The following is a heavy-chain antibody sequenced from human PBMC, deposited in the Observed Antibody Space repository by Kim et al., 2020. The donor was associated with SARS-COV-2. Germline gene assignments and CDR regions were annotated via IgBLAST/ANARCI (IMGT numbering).Heavy chain of an antibody. Sequence: GGSLRLSCAASGFTFSSYGMHWVRQAPGKGLEWVAVIWYDGSNKYYADSVKGRFTISRDNSKNTLYLQMNSLRAEDTAVYYCAKDTGDYVNVYFDYWGQGTLVTVSS. CDR3: AKDTGDYVNVYFDY. D-gene: IGHD4-17*01. J-gene: IGHJ4*02. CDR2: IWYDGSNK. V-gene: IGHV3-33*06. CDR1: GFTFSSYG.